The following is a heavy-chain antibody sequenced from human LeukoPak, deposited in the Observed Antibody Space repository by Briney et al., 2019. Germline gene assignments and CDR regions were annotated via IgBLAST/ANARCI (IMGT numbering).Heavy chain of an antibody. Sequence: SETLSLTCTVSGASISSYYWSWIRQPPGEGLEWIGYIYYSGSTNYNPSLKSRVTISVDTSKNQFSLKLRSVTAADTAVYYCTRSNSGWNNDAFDIWGQGTMVTVSS. CDR3: TRSNSGWNNDAFDI. V-gene: IGHV4-59*08. D-gene: IGHD6-19*01. CDR1: GASISSYY. CDR2: IYYSGST. J-gene: IGHJ3*02.